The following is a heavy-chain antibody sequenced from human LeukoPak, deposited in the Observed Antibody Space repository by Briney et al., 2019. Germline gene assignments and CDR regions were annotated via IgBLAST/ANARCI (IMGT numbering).Heavy chain of an antibody. Sequence: SETLSLTCTVSGGFISSYYWSWIRQPPGKGLEWIGYIYYSGSTNYNPSLKSRVTISVDTSKNQFSLKLSSVTAADTAVYYCAIQWLGAFDIWGQGTMVTVSS. J-gene: IGHJ3*02. V-gene: IGHV4-59*12. CDR1: GGFISSYY. D-gene: IGHD6-19*01. CDR2: IYYSGST. CDR3: AIQWLGAFDI.